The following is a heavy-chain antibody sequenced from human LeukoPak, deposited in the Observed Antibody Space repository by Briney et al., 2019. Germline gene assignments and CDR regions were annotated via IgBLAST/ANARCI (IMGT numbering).Heavy chain of an antibody. CDR3: ARGSSSTTDAFDI. J-gene: IGHJ3*02. V-gene: IGHV4-30-4*01. Sequence: PSETLSLTCTVSGGSISSGDYYWSWIRQPPGKGLEWIGYIYYSGSTYYNPSLKSRVTISVDTSKNQFSLKLSSVTAADPAVYYCARGSSSTTDAFDIWGQGTMVTVSS. D-gene: IGHD2-2*01. CDR1: GGSISSGDYY. CDR2: IYYSGST.